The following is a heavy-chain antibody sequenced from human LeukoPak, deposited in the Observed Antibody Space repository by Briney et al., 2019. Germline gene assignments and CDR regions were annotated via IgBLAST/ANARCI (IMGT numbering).Heavy chain of an antibody. V-gene: IGHV4-34*01. D-gene: IGHD3-10*01. J-gene: IGHJ5*02. CDR3: ARSPRLLWFGTASWFDP. CDR1: GGSFSGYY. CDR2: INHSGST. Sequence: TSETLSLTCAVYGGSFSGYYWSWIRQPPGKGLEWIGEINHSGSTNYNPSLKGRVTISVDTSKNQFSLKLSSVTAADTAVYYCARSPRLLWFGTASWFDPWGQGTLVTVSS.